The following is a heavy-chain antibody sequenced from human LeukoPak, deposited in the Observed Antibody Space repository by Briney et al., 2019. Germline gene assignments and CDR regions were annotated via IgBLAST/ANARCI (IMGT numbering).Heavy chain of an antibody. Sequence: SVKVSCKASGGTFSSYAISWVRQATGQGLEWMGWMNPNSGNTGYAQKFQGRVTMTRNTSISTAYMELSSLRSEDTAVYYCARGGYYDSSGHYDYWGQGTLVTVSS. CDR2: MNPNSGNT. CDR3: ARGGYYDSSGHYDY. D-gene: IGHD3-22*01. V-gene: IGHV1-8*02. J-gene: IGHJ4*02. CDR1: GGTFSSYA.